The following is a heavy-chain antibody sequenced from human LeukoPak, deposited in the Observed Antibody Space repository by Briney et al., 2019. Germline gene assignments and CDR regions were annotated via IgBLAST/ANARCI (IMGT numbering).Heavy chain of an antibody. CDR2: IYYSGTT. J-gene: IGHJ6*03. D-gene: IGHD3-22*01. CDR3: ARAITMIVVGRDYYYYYYMDV. V-gene: IGHV4-59*12. Sequence: SETLSLTCTVSGGSISDYYWSWIRQSPGKGLEWIGYIYYSGTTNYNPSLKSRVTISVDTSKNQFSLQLNSVTPEDTAVYYCARAITMIVVGRDYYYYYYMDVWGKGTTVTVSS. CDR1: GGSISDYY.